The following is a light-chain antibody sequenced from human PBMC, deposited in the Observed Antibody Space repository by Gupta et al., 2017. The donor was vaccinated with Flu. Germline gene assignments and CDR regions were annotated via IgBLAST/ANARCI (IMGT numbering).Light chain of an antibody. CDR3: QQYDSVPQT. Sequence: SLRARATIDCTAIQSSSNSCISKSYLAWYQQKPGQPPRLLIYWASTRASGVPDHFSGSGSGTDFTLTITSLQAEDVAVYYCQQYDSVPQTFGQGTKVEIK. V-gene: IGKV4-1*01. CDR1: QSSSNSCISKSY. J-gene: IGKJ1*01. CDR2: WAS.